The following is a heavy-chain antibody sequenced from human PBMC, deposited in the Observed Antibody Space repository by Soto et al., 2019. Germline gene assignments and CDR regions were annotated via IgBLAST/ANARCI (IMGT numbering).Heavy chain of an antibody. Sequence: GASVKVSCKASGYTFTSYGISWVRQAPGQGLEWMGWISAYNGNTNYAQKLQGRVTMTIDTSTSTAYMELRSLRSDDTAVYYCAREVIVGAQRYYYYGMDVWGQGTTVTVSS. CDR3: AREVIVGAQRYYYYGMDV. CDR2: ISAYNGNT. D-gene: IGHD1-26*01. J-gene: IGHJ6*02. V-gene: IGHV1-18*01. CDR1: GYTFTSYG.